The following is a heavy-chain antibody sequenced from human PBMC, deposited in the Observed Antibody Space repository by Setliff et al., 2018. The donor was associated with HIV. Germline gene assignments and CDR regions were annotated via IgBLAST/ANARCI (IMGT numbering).Heavy chain of an antibody. J-gene: IGHJ1*01. CDR2: IRSKTYGGTT. Sequence: PGGSLRLSCTASGFTFGDYAMTWFRQAPGKGLEWIGFIRSKTYGGTTEYAASVKGRVTISRDDSKSIAYLQMNSLKSEDTAVYYCTRDAVWGSYRPSYFQHWGQGTLVTV. V-gene: IGHV3-49*03. D-gene: IGHD3-16*02. CDR3: TRDAVWGSYRPSYFQH. CDR1: GFTFGDYA.